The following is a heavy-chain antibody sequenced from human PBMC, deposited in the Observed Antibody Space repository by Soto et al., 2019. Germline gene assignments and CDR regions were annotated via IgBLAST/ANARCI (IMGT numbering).Heavy chain of an antibody. CDR3: ASWSYSYGMDV. D-gene: IGHD2-21*01. CDR2: ISSSSSYI. V-gene: IGHV3-21*01. J-gene: IGHJ6*02. Sequence: GGSLRLSCAASGFTFSSYSMNWVRQAPRKGLEWVSSISSSSSYIYYADSVKGRFTISRDNAKNSLYLQMNSLRAEDTAVYYCASWSYSYGMDVWGQGTTVTVSS. CDR1: GFTFSSYS.